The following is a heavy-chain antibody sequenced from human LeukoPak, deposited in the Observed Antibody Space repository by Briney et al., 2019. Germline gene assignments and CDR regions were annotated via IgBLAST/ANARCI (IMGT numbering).Heavy chain of an antibody. CDR1: GGSFSGYY. CDR3: ARGRPELDY. J-gene: IGHJ4*02. CDR2: TNHSGST. V-gene: IGHV4-34*01. Sequence: PSETLSLTCAVYGGSFSGYYWSWIRQPPGKGLEWIGETNHSGSTNYNPSLKSRVTISVDTSKNQFSLKLSSVTAADTAVYYCARGRPELDYWGQGTLVTVSS.